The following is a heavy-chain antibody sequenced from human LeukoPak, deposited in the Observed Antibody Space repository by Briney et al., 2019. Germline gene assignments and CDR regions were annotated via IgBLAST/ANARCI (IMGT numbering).Heavy chain of an antibody. CDR3: AKVPLRTGLKYFDY. D-gene: IGHD3/OR15-3a*01. CDR2: ISSSSSYI. J-gene: IGHJ4*02. Sequence: GGSLRLSCAASGFTFSSYSMNWVRQAPGKGLEWVSSISSSSSYIYYADSVKGRFTISIDNAKNSLYLQMNSLRAEDTAVYYCAKVPLRTGLKYFDYWGQGTLVTVSS. CDR1: GFTFSSYS. V-gene: IGHV3-21*01.